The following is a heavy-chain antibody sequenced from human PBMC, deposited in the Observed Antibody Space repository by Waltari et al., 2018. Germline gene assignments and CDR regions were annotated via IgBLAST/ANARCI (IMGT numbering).Heavy chain of an antibody. CDR1: GFTFNTYG. D-gene: IGHD1-26*01. J-gene: IGHJ3*02. CDR3: AKGGPKYSGNPSALDT. CDR2: ISYDGSKK. Sequence: QVQLVESGGGVVQPGRSLRLSCAASGFTFNTYGVHWVRQAPVKGLEWVAVISYDGSKKYYADSVKGRFAISRDNSKNTLFLEMNSLKVEDTAVYFCAKGGPKYSGNPSALDTWGQGTMVTVSS. V-gene: IGHV3-30*18.